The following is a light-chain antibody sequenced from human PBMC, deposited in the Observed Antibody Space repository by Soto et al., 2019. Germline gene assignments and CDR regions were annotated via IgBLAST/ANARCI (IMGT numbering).Light chain of an antibody. Sequence: EIVLTQSPGTLSLSPGERATLSCRASQSVSSTYLAWYQQKPGQAPRLLIYGASSRATGIPDRFSGSGYGTDFTLTISRREPEDFAVYYCQQYESSPTTFGGGTKVEIK. J-gene: IGKJ4*01. CDR2: GAS. CDR1: QSVSSTY. CDR3: QQYESSPTT. V-gene: IGKV3-20*01.